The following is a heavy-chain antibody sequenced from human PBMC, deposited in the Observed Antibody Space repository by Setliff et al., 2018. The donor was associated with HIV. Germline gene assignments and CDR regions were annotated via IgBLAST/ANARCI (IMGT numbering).Heavy chain of an antibody. V-gene: IGHV1-8*03. D-gene: IGHD6-13*01. J-gene: IGHJ4*02. CDR1: GYTFTSFD. CDR2: MNPDSGNT. CDR3: ARGKIPYSGSWPDI. Sequence: ASVKVPCKTSGYTFTSFDINWVRQATGQGLEWMGWMNPDSGNTGYAQKFQGRVTITADESTSTAYMELSSLRSEDTAVYYCARGKIPYSGSWPDIWGQGTLVTVSS.